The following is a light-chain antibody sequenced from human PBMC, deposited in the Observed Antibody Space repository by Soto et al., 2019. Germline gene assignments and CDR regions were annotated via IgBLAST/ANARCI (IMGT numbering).Light chain of an antibody. CDR2: GAS. Sequence: EIVRTQSPATRSVSPGERATLSCRASQSVSSNLAWYQQKPGQAPRLLIYGASTRATGIPARFSGSGSGTDSTLTISRLEPEDFAVDYCQRYGSSGTFGQVTKVDIK. CDR3: QRYGSSGT. CDR1: QSVSSN. V-gene: IGKV3-15*01. J-gene: IGKJ1*01.